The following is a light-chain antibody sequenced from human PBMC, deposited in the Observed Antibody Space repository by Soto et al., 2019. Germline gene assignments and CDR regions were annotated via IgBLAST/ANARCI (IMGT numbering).Light chain of an antibody. CDR1: QGITTW. CDR2: AAS. Sequence: DIRMTQSPSSVSAPVGDRVTITCRASQGITTWLAWYQQKPGKAPELLIYAASSLQGGVPSRFSGSGSGTDFTLTISSLPPEDSATYYCQQANSLPFTFGPGTKVEI. J-gene: IGKJ3*01. CDR3: QQANSLPFT. V-gene: IGKV1-12*01.